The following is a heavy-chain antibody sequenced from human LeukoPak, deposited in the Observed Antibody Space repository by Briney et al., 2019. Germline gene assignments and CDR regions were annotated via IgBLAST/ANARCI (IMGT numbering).Heavy chain of an antibody. CDR2: IKEDGSQK. CDR3: VRVHWTDAAI. J-gene: IGHJ4*02. D-gene: IGHD1-1*01. CDR1: GFTFRTYW. V-gene: IGHV3-7*01. Sequence: AGGSLRLSCVGSGFTFRTYWMTWVRQAPGKGLEWVATIKEDGSQKDHVDSVKGRFTISRDNAKNSLYLQMNSLTADDTAVYYCVRVHWTDAAIWGQGTLVTVSS.